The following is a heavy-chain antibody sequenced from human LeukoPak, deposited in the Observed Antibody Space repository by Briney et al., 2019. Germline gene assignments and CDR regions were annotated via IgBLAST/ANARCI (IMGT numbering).Heavy chain of an antibody. CDR2: MSAYNGKT. V-gene: IGHV1-18*01. D-gene: IGHD5-18*01. CDR3: ARGMGYSYGHPQGAFDI. Sequence: ASVKVSCKASGYSFTSYGFNWVRQAPGQGLEWMGWMSAYNGKTNYAHSLQGRVTVTADTSTSTAYMELRSLRSEDTAVYYCARGMGYSYGHPQGAFDIWGQGTMVTVSS. J-gene: IGHJ3*02. CDR1: GYSFTSYG.